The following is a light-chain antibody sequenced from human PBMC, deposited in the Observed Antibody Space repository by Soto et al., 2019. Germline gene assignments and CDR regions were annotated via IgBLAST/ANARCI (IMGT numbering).Light chain of an antibody. CDR2: AAS. V-gene: IGKV3-15*01. Sequence: EIVMTQSPATLSVSPGERATLSCSASQSVSSNLAWYQQKPGQAPSLLIFAASTRATGIPARFSGSGSGTEGTLTITSLQPEDFEVYYCQQFNYWPRTFGQGTKVDI. CDR3: QQFNYWPRT. J-gene: IGKJ1*01. CDR1: QSVSSN.